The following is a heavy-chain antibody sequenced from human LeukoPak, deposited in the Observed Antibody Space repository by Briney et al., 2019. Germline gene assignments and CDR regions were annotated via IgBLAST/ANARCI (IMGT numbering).Heavy chain of an antibody. D-gene: IGHD6-19*01. Sequence: GGSLRLSCAASGFTLSSCWMSWVRHSPGEAGEWVANIKQGGSEKYYVDSVKGRFTISRDNAKNSLYLQMNSLRAEDTAVYYCASTSSGWYGYYFDYWGQGTLVTVSS. V-gene: IGHV3-7*01. CDR2: IKQGGSEK. CDR3: ASTSSGWYGYYFDY. CDR1: GFTLSSCW. J-gene: IGHJ4*02.